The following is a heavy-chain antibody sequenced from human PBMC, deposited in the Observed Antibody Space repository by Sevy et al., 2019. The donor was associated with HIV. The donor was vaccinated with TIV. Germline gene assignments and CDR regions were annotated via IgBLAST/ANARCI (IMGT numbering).Heavy chain of an antibody. V-gene: IGHV3-33*01. CDR2: IWYDGSNK. D-gene: IGHD3-22*01. CDR3: ARDLYDSSGCQPLDY. Sequence: GGSQRLSCAASGFTFSSYGMHWVRQAPGKGLEWVAVIWYDGSNKYYADSVKGRFTISRDNSKNTLYLQMNSLRAEDTAVYYCARDLYDSSGCQPLDYWGQGTLVTVSS. J-gene: IGHJ4*02. CDR1: GFTFSSYG.